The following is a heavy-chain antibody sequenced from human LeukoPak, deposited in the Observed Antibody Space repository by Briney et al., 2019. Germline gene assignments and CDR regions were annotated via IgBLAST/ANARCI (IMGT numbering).Heavy chain of an antibody. V-gene: IGHV1-46*01. J-gene: IGHJ4*02. CDR2: IHPTNSGT. D-gene: IGHD6-6*01. CDR1: GYSFTSYY. CDR3: ARSIPTRCLDS. Sequence: ASVKVSCRASGYSFTSYYMHWVRQAPGQGLEWMGTIHPTNSGTTYAQQFQGRVTMTTDTSTSTVHMELSSLRSEDTAVYYCARSIPTRCLDSWGQGTLVTVSS.